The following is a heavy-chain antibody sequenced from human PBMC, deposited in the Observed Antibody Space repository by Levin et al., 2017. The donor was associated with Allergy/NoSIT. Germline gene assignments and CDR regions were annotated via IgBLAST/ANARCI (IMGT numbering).Heavy chain of an antibody. CDR1: GFTFSSYA. CDR3: AKGDFNVFGVVIIGYFDY. D-gene: IGHD3-3*01. J-gene: IGHJ4*02. V-gene: IGHV3-23*01. Sequence: GESLKISCAASGFTFSSYAMSWVRQAPGKGLEWVSAISGSGGSTYYADSVKGRFTISRDNSKNTLYLQMNSLRAEDTAVYYCAKGDFNVFGVVIIGYFDYWGQGTLVTVSS. CDR2: ISGSGGST.